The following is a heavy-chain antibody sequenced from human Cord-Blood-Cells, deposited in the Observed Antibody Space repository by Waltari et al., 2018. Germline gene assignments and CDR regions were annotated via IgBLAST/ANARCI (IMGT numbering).Heavy chain of an antibody. CDR3: ARALQGIDY. Sequence: EVQLVGTGGGLIQPGGSLRPSCATSGFPVSSTHLSWVRQAPGKGLEWVSVIYSGGSTYYADSVKGRFTISRDNSKNTLYLQMNSLRAEDTAVYYCARALQGIDYWGQGTLVTVSS. D-gene: IGHD3-10*01. CDR1: GFPVSSTH. J-gene: IGHJ4*02. V-gene: IGHV3-53*02. CDR2: IYSGGST.